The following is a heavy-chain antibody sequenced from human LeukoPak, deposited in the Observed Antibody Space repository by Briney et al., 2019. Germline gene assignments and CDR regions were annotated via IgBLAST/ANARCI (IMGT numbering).Heavy chain of an antibody. J-gene: IGHJ4*02. CDR3: ARDLRRLRLGELSSPMDY. D-gene: IGHD3-16*02. Sequence: ASVKVSCKASGYTFTSYAMNWVRQAPGQRLEWMGWINAGNGNTKYSQKFQGRVTITRDTSASTAYMELSSLRSEDTAVYYCARDLRRLRLGELSSPMDYWGQGTLVTVSS. CDR1: GYTFTSYA. CDR2: INAGNGNT. V-gene: IGHV1-3*01.